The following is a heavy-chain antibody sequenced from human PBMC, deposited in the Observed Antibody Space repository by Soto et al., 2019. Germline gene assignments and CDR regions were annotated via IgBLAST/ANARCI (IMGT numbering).Heavy chain of an antibody. V-gene: IGHV3-33*01. Sequence: QVQLVESGGGVVQPGRSLRLSCAASGFTFSSYGMHWVRQAPGKGLEWVAVIWYDGSNKYYADSVKGRFTISRDNSKNTVYLQMNSRRAEDTAVYYCARDQSSGWYYFDYWGQGTLVTVSS. CDR1: GFTFSSYG. D-gene: IGHD6-19*01. CDR3: ARDQSSGWYYFDY. J-gene: IGHJ4*02. CDR2: IWYDGSNK.